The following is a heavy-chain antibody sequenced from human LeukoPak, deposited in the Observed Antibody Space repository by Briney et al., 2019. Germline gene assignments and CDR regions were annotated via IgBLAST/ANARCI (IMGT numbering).Heavy chain of an antibody. V-gene: IGHV7-4-1*02. Sequence: ASVKVSCKASGYTFTTYPMNWVRQAPGQGLEWMGWINTKTGGPTYAQGFTGRFVFSLDTSVSTAYLQISSLKAEDTAVYYCARRGPSDAFDIWGQGTMVTVSS. CDR2: INTKTGGP. J-gene: IGHJ3*02. CDR1: GYTFTTYP. CDR3: ARRGPSDAFDI.